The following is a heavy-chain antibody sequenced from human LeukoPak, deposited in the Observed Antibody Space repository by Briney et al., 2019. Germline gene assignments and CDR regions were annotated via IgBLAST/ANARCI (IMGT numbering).Heavy chain of an antibody. Sequence: ASVKVSCKASGYTFTSYYMHWVRQALGQGLEWMGIINPSGGSTSYAQKFQGRVTMTRDTSTSTVYMELSSLRSEDTAVYYCASDAASGSPPDYWGQGTLVTVSS. CDR1: GYTFTSYY. V-gene: IGHV1-46*01. J-gene: IGHJ4*02. CDR2: INPSGGST. D-gene: IGHD1-26*01. CDR3: ASDAASGSPPDY.